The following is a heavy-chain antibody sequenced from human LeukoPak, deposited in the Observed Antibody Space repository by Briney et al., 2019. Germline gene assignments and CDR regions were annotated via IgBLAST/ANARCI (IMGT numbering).Heavy chain of an antibody. V-gene: IGHV4-59*01. J-gene: IGHJ4*02. D-gene: IGHD3-10*01. Sequence: SETLSLTCSVSGGSITSYYWSWIRQPPGKGLEWIGYIYYSGNTNYNPSLKSRVTISVDTSKNQFSLKLRYVTAADTAVYYCARERPCYHGSGSYPYFDYWGQGILVTVSS. CDR1: GGSITSYY. CDR2: IYYSGNT. CDR3: ARERPCYHGSGSYPYFDY.